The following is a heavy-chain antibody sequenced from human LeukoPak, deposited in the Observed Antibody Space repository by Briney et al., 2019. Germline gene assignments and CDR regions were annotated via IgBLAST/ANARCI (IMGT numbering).Heavy chain of an antibody. CDR1: GFTFSSYG. V-gene: IGHV3-33*06. CDR2: IWYDGSNK. D-gene: IGHD6-13*01. Sequence: GGSLRLSCAASGFTFSSYGMHWVRQAPGKGLEWVAVIWYDGSNKYYADSVKGRFTISRDNSKNTLYLQMDSLRADDTAVYYCAKAPFSSNWNLYFDNWGQGTLVTVSS. J-gene: IGHJ4*02. CDR3: AKAPFSSNWNLYFDN.